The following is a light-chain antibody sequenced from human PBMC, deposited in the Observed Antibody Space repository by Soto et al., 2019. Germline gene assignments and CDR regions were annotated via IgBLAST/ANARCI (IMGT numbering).Light chain of an antibody. CDR3: SSYTSSSTWV. J-gene: IGLJ1*01. Sequence: QSALTQPASVSGSPGQSITISCTGTRSDVGGYNYVSWYQQHPGKAPKLMIYEVSNRPSGVSNRFSGSKSGNTASLNISGLQAEDEADYYCSSYTSSSTWVFGTGTKVTVL. CDR2: EVS. CDR1: RSDVGGYNY. V-gene: IGLV2-14*01.